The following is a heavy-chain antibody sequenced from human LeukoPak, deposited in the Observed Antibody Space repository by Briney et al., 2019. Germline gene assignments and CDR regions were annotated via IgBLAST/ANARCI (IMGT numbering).Heavy chain of an antibody. D-gene: IGHD6-19*01. CDR1: GYTFTSYD. V-gene: IGHV1-8*01. CDR2: MNPNSGNT. CDR3: ARHGAVAGPNWFDP. Sequence: GASVKVSCKASGYTFTSYDINWVRQATGQGLEWMGWMNPNSGNTGYAQKFQGRVTMTRNTSMSTAYMELSSLRSEDTAVYYCARHGAVAGPNWFDPWGQGTLVTVSS. J-gene: IGHJ5*02.